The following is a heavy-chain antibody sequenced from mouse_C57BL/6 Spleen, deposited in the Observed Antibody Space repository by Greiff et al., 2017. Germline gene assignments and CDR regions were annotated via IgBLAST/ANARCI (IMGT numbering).Heavy chain of an antibody. CDR1: GFSLTSYG. J-gene: IGHJ4*01. Sequence: VQRVESGPGLVQPSQSLSITCTVSGFSLTSYGVHWVRQPPGKGLEWLGVIWSGGSTDYNAAFISRLSISKDNSKSQVFFKMNSRQADDTAIYYCAKGDGSSYMDAMDYWGQGTSVTVSS. CDR2: IWSGGST. D-gene: IGHD1-1*01. V-gene: IGHV2-4*01. CDR3: AKGDGSSYMDAMDY.